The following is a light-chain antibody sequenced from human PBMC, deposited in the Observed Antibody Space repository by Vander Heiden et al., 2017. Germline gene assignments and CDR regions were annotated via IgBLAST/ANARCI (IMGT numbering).Light chain of an antibody. J-gene: IGKJ2*01. V-gene: IGKV1-39*01. Sequence: DSQMTQSPSSLSASVGDRVTITCRASQSISNYLNWYQQKPGKAPKLLIYAASSLQSGVPSRFSGSGSGTDFTLTISRLQPEDFATYYCQQSDSTPSTFGQGTKMEIK. CDR1: QSISNY. CDR3: QQSDSTPST. CDR2: AAS.